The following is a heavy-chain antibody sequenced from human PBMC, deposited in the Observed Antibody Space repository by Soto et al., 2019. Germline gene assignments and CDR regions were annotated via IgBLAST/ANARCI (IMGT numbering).Heavy chain of an antibody. V-gene: IGHV3-9*01. Sequence: GGSLRLSCAASGFSFDDYAMHWVRQAPGKGLEWVSVISWNGGSIGYVDSVKGRFTISRDNAKNSLYLQMNSLKPEDTALYFCVKDEGDRLLGGCDICRKGPMVTV. D-gene: IGHD1-26*01. CDR3: VKDEGDRLLGGCDI. CDR1: GFSFDDYA. J-gene: IGHJ3*02. CDR2: ISWNGGSI.